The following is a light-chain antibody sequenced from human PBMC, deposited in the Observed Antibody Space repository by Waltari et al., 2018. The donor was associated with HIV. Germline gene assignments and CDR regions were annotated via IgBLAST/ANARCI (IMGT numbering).Light chain of an antibody. Sequence: QSALTQPPSASGSPGQSVTISCSGTIRDVVCYNYVSWYQQYPGKAPKLMIYEATKRPSGVPDRFSGSKSDNTASLTVSGLQAEDEADYYCSAYAGSNNWVFGGGTKLTVL. CDR2: EAT. CDR3: SAYAGSNNWV. V-gene: IGLV2-8*01. J-gene: IGLJ3*02. CDR1: IRDVVCYNY.